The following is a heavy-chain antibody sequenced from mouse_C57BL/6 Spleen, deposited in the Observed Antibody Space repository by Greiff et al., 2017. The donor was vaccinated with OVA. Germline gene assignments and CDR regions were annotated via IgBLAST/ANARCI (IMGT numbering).Heavy chain of an antibody. Sequence: QVQLQQPGAELVRPGSSVKLSCKASGYTFTSYWMDWVKQRPGQGLEWIGNIYPSDSETHYNQKFKDKATLTVDKSSSTAYMQLSSLTSEDSAVYCCARGRHYEFDYWGQGTTLTVSS. D-gene: IGHD2-4*01. CDR3: ARGRHYEFDY. V-gene: IGHV1-61*01. J-gene: IGHJ2*01. CDR2: IYPSDSET. CDR1: GYTFTSYW.